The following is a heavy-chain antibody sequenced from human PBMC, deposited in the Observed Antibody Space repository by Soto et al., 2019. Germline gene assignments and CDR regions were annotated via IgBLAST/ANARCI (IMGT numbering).Heavy chain of an antibody. CDR1: GFTVSSNY. V-gene: IGHV3-53*01. D-gene: IGHD3-3*01. J-gene: IGHJ6*02. CDR3: ARDAGFYDFWSGYVDPDYFGMDV. CDR2: IYSGGST. Sequence: PGGSLRLSCAASGFTVSSNYMSWVRQAPGKGLEWVLVIYSGGSTYYADSVKGRLTISRDNSKNTLYLQMNSLRAEDTPVYYCARDAGFYDFWSGYVDPDYFGMDVWGQGTTVTVSS.